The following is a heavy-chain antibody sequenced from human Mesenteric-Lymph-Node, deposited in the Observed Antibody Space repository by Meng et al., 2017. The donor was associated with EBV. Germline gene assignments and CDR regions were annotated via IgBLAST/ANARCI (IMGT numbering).Heavy chain of an antibody. Sequence: QGPLPEAGPGLVKPSQTLSLTCAVSGGSISSGGYYWSWVRQAPGKGLEWVTVISHDGRNKYYLDSVKGRFTISRDNSKNTLYLQMNSLRAEDTAVYYCAKDTTGSGYYVTDYWGQGTLVTVSS. CDR3: AKDTTGSGYYVTDY. CDR1: GGSISSGG. V-gene: IGHV3-30*18. J-gene: IGHJ4*02. D-gene: IGHD3-22*01. CDR2: ISHDGRNK.